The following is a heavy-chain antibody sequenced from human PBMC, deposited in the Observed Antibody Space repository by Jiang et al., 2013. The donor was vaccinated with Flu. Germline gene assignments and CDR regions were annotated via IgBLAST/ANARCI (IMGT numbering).Heavy chain of an antibody. V-gene: IGHV4-59*01. CDR1: GGSISGYQ. Sequence: LLKPSETLSLTCTVSGGSISGYQWGWIRQPPGKGLEWIGYVSNSGTTNVNPSLKDRLTISLDTSKNQFSLWLTSVTAADTAIYFCARDNWGSLDYWGQGTLVTVSS. CDR2: VSNSGTT. D-gene: IGHD7-27*01. CDR3: ARDNWGSLDY. J-gene: IGHJ4*02.